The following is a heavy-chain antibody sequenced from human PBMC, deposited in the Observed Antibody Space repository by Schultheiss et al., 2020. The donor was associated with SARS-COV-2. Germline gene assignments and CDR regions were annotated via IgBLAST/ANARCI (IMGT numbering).Heavy chain of an antibody. CDR1: GFTFSSYW. CDR2: INGDGSST. Sequence: GGSLRLSCAASGFTFSSYWVHWVRQAPGKGLVWVSRINGDGSSTSYADSVKGRFTISRDNAKNTLYLQMNSLRAEDTAVYYCARDLRDYDSSGSGYWGQGTLVTVSS. V-gene: IGHV3-74*01. J-gene: IGHJ4*02. D-gene: IGHD3-22*01. CDR3: ARDLRDYDSSGSGY.